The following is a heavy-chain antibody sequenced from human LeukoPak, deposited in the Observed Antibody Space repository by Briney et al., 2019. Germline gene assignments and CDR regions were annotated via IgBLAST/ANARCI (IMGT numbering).Heavy chain of an antibody. CDR2: IRTKANTYAT. CDR1: GFTFSDSS. CDR3: STSYSGNSWYDWFGP. J-gene: IGHJ5*02. D-gene: IGHD6-13*01. Sequence: GGSLRLSCAASGFTFSDSSIHWVRQASGKGLEWVGLIRTKANTYATAYAASVTGRFTISRDDSKTTSYLQMNSLKTEDTALYFCSTSYSGNSWYDWFGPWGQGTLVTVSS. V-gene: IGHV3-73*01.